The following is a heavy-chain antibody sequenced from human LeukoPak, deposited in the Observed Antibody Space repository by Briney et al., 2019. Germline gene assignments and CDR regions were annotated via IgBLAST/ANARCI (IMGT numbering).Heavy chain of an antibody. V-gene: IGHV4-59*01. CDR2: IYYSGST. J-gene: IGHJ3*02. CDR3: ARGVSSGYYYGFFAFDI. CDR1: GGSISSYY. Sequence: SETLSLTCTVSGGSISSYYWSWIRQPPGKGLEWIGYIYYSGSTNYNPSLKSRVIISVDTSKNQFSLKLSSVTAADTAVYYCARGVSSGYYYGFFAFDIWGQGTMVTVSS. D-gene: IGHD3-22*01.